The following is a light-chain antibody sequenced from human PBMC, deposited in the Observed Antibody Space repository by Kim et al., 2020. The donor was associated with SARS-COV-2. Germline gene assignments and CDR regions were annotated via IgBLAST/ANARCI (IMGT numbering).Light chain of an antibody. CDR1: SLRRYF. V-gene: IGLV3-19*01. CDR3: GSRDSSGLHRL. CDR2: DKD. J-gene: IGLJ2*01. Sequence: SSELTQDPAVSVALGQTVTITCQGDSLRRYFASWYQQRTGQAPMLVIFDKDNRPSGIPERFSGSGSGTTASLTITGAQAEDEADYYCGSRDSSGLHRLFGGGTKVTVL.